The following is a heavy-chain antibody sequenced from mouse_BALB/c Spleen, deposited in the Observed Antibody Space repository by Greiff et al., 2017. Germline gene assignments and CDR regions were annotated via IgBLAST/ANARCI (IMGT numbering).Heavy chain of an antibody. CDR3: ARQGSWFAD. D-gene: IGHD3-1*01. V-gene: IGHV5-12-2*01. CDR1: GFTFSSYT. Sequence: EVMLVESGGGLVQPGGSLKLSCAASGFTFSSYTMSWVRQTPEKRLEWVAYISNGGGSTYYPDTVKGRFTISRDNAKNTLYLQMSSLKSEDTAMYYCARQGSWFADWGQGTLVTVSA. CDR2: ISNGGGST. J-gene: IGHJ3*01.